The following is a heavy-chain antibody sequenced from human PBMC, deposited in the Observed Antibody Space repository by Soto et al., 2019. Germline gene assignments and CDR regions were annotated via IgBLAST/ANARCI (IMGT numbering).Heavy chain of an antibody. CDR1: GYTFTTYN. CDR2: INPSVGST. J-gene: IGHJ4*02. D-gene: IGHD3-10*01. CDR3: ARAGAGHFDS. V-gene: IGHV1-46*01. Sequence: QVQLVQSGAEVRKPGASVKVSCKASGYTFTTYNMHWVRQAPGQGLEWMGVINPSVGSTSYAQKFQGRVTMTRDTSTGTVYMELSGLRSEDTAVYYCARAGAGHFDSWGQGTLVTVSS.